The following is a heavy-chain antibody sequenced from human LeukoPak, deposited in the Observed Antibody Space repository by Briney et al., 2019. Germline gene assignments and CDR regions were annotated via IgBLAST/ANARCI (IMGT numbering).Heavy chain of an antibody. CDR3: ARSSGSYFGYYGMDV. V-gene: IGHV4-59*01. D-gene: IGHD1-26*01. Sequence: PSETLSLTCTVSGGSISSYYWSWIRQPPGKGLEWIGYIYYSGSTNYNPSLKSRVTISVDTSKNQFSLKLSSVTAADTAMYYCARSSGSYFGYYGMDVWGQGTTVTVSS. CDR2: IYYSGST. CDR1: GGSISSYY. J-gene: IGHJ6*02.